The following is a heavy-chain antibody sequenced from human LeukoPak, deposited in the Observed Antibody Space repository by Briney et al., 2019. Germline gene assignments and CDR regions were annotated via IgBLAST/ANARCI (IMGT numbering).Heavy chain of an antibody. D-gene: IGHD4-23*01. Sequence: GGSLRLSCAASGFTFSSYGMSWVRQAPGKGLEWVSAISRSGGNTYSAASVKGRFTISRDNSENTLYLQMISLRAEDTAVYYCAKRSDYGGNSNYFDFWGQGNLVTVSS. CDR3: AKRSDYGGNSNYFDF. J-gene: IGHJ4*02. CDR2: ISRSGGNT. V-gene: IGHV3-23*01. CDR1: GFTFSSYG.